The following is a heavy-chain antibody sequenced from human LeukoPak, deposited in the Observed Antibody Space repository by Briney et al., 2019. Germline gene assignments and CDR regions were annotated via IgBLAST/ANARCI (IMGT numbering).Heavy chain of an antibody. CDR1: GFTFSSYA. D-gene: IGHD5-18*01. J-gene: IGHJ4*02. CDR3: AKGGDTAMFIGDY. CDR2: ISYDGSNK. Sequence: GGSLRLSCAASGFTFSSYAMSWVRQAPGKGLEWVAVISYDGSNKYYADSVKGRFTISRDNSKNTLYLQMNSLRAEDTAVYYCAKGGDTAMFIGDYWGQGTLVTVSS. V-gene: IGHV3-30*18.